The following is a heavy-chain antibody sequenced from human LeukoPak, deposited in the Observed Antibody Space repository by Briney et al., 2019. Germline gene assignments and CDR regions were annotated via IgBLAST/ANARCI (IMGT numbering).Heavy chain of an antibody. D-gene: IGHD6-19*01. J-gene: IGHJ4*02. Sequence: GGSLRLSCAASGFTFSSYAMSWVRQAPGKGLEWVSAISGSGGSTYYADSVKGRFTISRDNSKNTLYLQMNSLRAEDTAVYYCAKVGSGWYGLLYYFDYWGQGTLVTVSS. CDR1: GFTFSSYA. CDR3: AKVGSGWYGLLYYFDY. V-gene: IGHV3-23*01. CDR2: ISGSGGST.